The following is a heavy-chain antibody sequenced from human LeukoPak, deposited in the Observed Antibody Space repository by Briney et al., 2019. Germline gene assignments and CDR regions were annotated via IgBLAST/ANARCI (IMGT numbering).Heavy chain of an antibody. CDR1: GYSISSGYY. CDR2: IDRTGNR. V-gene: IGHV4-38-2*01. D-gene: IGHD3-10*01. J-gene: IGHJ6*03. CDR3: ARVDNYYGLGSFGASHYYYMDV. Sequence: PSETLSLTCAVSGYSISSGYYWGWIRQPPGKGLEWIVRIDRTGNRYYNPPLKSRVTISVDTSKNQLSLKLTSLTAADTAIYYCARVDNYYGLGSFGASHYYYMDVWGKGTTVTVSS.